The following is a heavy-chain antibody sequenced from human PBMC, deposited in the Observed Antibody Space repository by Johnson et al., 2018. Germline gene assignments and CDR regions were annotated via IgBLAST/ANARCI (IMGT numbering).Heavy chain of an antibody. CDR3: ARDTNYAFDI. D-gene: IGHD5-18*01. Sequence: VQLVQSGGGLVQPGGSLKLSCAASGFTFSGSAMHWVRQASGKGLEWVGRIRSKANSYATAYAASVKGRFTISRDDSKNTAYLQMNSLKTEDTAVYYCARDTNYAFDIWGQGTLVTVS. J-gene: IGHJ3*02. CDR2: IRSKANSYAT. V-gene: IGHV3-73*01. CDR1: GFTFSGSA.